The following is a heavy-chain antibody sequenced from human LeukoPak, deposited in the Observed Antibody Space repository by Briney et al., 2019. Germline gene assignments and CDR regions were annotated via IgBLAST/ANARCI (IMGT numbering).Heavy chain of an antibody. CDR3: ARDGDTAMA. J-gene: IGHJ5*02. CDR1: GGSISNKY. Sequence: SETLSLTCTVSGGSISNKYWSWIRQPPGKGLEWIGSIYYSGSTYYNPSLKSRVTISVDTSKNQFSLKLSSVTAADTAVYYCARDGDTAMAWGQGTLVTVSS. V-gene: IGHV4-39*07. CDR2: IYYSGST. D-gene: IGHD5-18*01.